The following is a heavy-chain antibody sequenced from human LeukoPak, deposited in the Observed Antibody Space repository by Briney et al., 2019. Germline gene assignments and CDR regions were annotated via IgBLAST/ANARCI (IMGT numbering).Heavy chain of an antibody. V-gene: IGHV1-18*01. CDR3: AVSMVRGVIPEYYFDY. D-gene: IGHD3-10*01. CDR2: ISAYNGNT. J-gene: IGHJ4*02. Sequence: ASVKVSCKASGYTFTSYGISWVRQAAGQGLEWMGWISAYNGNTNYAQKLQGRVTMTTDTSTSTAYMELRSLRSDDTAVYYCAVSMVRGVIPEYYFDYWGQGTLVTVSS. CDR1: GYTFTSYG.